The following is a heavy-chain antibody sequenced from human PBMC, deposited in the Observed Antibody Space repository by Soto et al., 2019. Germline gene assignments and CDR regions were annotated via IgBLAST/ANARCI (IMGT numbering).Heavy chain of an antibody. Sequence: QVQLQESGPGLVKPSETLSLTCTVSGGSVSSGSYYWSWIRHPPGKGLEWIGYIYYSGSTNYNPSLKSRVTISVDTSKNQFSLKLSSVTAADTAVYYCARGIAGWYQGRYYYGMDVWGQGTTVTVSS. CDR2: IYYSGST. CDR1: GGSVSSGSYY. V-gene: IGHV4-61*01. J-gene: IGHJ6*02. D-gene: IGHD6-19*01. CDR3: ARGIAGWYQGRYYYGMDV.